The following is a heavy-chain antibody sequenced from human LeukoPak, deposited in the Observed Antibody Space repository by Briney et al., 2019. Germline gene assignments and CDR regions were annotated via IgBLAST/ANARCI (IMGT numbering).Heavy chain of an antibody. J-gene: IGHJ4*02. CDR3: TRGAGAVARRGFDY. D-gene: IGHD6-6*01. CDR2: LSAYSGDT. Sequence: ASVKVSCKTSGYSFTNYGITWVRQAPGQGLEWMGWLSAYSGDTDFAQKLQGRLTMTTDTSTTTAYMELNSLRSDDTAVYYCTRGAGAVARRGFDYWGQGTLVTVS. CDR1: GYSFTNYG. V-gene: IGHV1-18*01.